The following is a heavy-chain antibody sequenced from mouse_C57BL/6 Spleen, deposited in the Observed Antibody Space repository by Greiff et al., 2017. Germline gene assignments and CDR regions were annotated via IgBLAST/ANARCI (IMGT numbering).Heavy chain of an antibody. CDR2: IDPSDSYT. D-gene: IGHD2-4*01. J-gene: IGHJ4*01. Sequence: QVQLKQPGAELVMPGASVKLSCKASGYTFTSYWMHWVKQRPGQGLEWIGEIDPSDSYTNYNQKFKGKSTLTVDKSSSTAYMQLSSLTSEDSAVYYCARSYYDYDDRMDYWGQGTSVTVSS. V-gene: IGHV1-69*01. CDR3: ARSYYDYDDRMDY. CDR1: GYTFTSYW.